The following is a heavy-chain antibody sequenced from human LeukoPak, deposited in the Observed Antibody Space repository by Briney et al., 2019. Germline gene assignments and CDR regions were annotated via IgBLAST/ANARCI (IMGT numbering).Heavy chain of an antibody. D-gene: IGHD4-23*01. CDR1: GFXFSRYS. CDR3: AKDTVITRPYYFDF. Sequence: GGSLRLSCAASGFXFSRYSIAWVRRAPGKGLEWVSAISGSGGSTFYADSVKGRFTISRDNSKNTLSLQMNSLRAEDTAVYYCAKDTVITRPYYFDFWGQGTLVTVSS. V-gene: IGHV3-23*01. CDR2: ISGSGGST. J-gene: IGHJ4*02.